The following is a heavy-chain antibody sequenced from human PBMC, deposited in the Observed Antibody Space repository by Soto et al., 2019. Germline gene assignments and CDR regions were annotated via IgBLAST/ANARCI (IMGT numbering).Heavy chain of an antibody. CDR1: GFTFGDYA. CDR3: TRGEVRRPHSSSSWKIPVAVHPPFDY. V-gene: IGHV3-49*03. CDR2: IRSKAYGGTT. D-gene: IGHD6-6*01. Sequence: GGSLRLSCTASGFTFGDYAMSWFRQAPGKGLEWVGFIRSKAYGGTTEYAASVKGRFTNSRDDSKSIAYLQMNSLKTEDTAVYYCTRGEVRRPHSSSSWKIPVAVHPPFDYWGQGTLVTVSS. J-gene: IGHJ4*02.